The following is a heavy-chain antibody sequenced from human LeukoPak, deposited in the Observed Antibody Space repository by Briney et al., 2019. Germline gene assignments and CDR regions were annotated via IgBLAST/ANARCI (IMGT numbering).Heavy chain of an antibody. Sequence: SETLSLTCTVSGGSISSSSYYWGWIRQPPGKGLEWIGSIYYSGSTYYNPSLKSRVTISVDTSKNQFSLKLSSVTAAATAVYYCARSPRRGYRGNRPYNWFDPWGQGTLVTVSS. CDR2: IYYSGST. CDR1: GGSISSSSYY. D-gene: IGHD4-23*01. CDR3: ARSPRRGYRGNRPYNWFDP. V-gene: IGHV4-39*07. J-gene: IGHJ5*02.